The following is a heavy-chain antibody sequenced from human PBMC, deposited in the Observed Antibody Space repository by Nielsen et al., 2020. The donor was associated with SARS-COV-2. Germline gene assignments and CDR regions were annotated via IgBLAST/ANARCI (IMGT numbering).Heavy chain of an antibody. V-gene: IGHV3-30*04. Sequence: WIRQPPGKGLAWVAVISYDGSNKYYADSVKGRFTISRDNSKNTLYLQMNSLRAEDTAVYYCARDPAIRYDFWSGYLGTDYYYYGMDVWGQGTTVTVSS. CDR2: ISYDGSNK. D-gene: IGHD3-3*01. J-gene: IGHJ6*02. CDR3: ARDPAIRYDFWSGYLGTDYYYYGMDV.